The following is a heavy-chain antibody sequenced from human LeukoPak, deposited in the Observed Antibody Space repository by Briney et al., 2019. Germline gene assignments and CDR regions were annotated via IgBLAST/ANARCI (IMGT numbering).Heavy chain of an antibody. CDR3: ARGNRGSDIYGSGSYYKGRWFDP. D-gene: IGHD3-10*01. Sequence: SETLSLTCAVYGGSFSGYYWSWIRQPPGKGLEWIGEINHSGSTNYNPSLKSQVTISVDTSKNQFSLKLSSVTAADTAVYYCARGNRGSDIYGSGSYYKGRWFDPWGQGTLVTVSS. CDR2: INHSGST. CDR1: GGSFSGYY. J-gene: IGHJ5*02. V-gene: IGHV4-34*01.